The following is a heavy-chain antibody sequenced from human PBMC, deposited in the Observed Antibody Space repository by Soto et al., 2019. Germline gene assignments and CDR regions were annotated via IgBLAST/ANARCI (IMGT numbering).Heavy chain of an antibody. CDR3: ARVRRTQGYYYGMDV. CDR1: GFTFSSYG. J-gene: IGHJ6*02. CDR2: IWYDGSNK. V-gene: IGHV3-33*01. Sequence: GGSLRLSCAASGFTFSSYGMHWVRQAPGKGLEWVAVIWYDGSNKYYADSVKGRFTISRDNSKNTLYLQMNSLRAEDTAVYYCARVRRTQGYYYGMDVWGQGPTVTVSS.